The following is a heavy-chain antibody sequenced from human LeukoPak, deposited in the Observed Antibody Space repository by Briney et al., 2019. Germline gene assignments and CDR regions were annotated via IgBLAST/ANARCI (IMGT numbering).Heavy chain of an antibody. J-gene: IGHJ3*02. D-gene: IGHD3-16*02. CDR1: GFTFSSYS. Sequence: PGGSLRLPCAASGFTFSSYSMNWVRQAPGKGLEWLSYISSGSSTIYYADSVKGRFTISRDNAKNSLYLQVNSLRDEDTAVYYCARDNPRYNGAFDIWGQGTMVTVSS. CDR2: ISSGSSTI. CDR3: ARDNPRYNGAFDI. V-gene: IGHV3-48*02.